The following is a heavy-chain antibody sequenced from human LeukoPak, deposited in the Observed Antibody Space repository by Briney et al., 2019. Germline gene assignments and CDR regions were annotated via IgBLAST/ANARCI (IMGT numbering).Heavy chain of an antibody. CDR1: GFTFSSYA. CDR3: ARRGFGELPFDY. D-gene: IGHD3-10*01. CDR2: ISYDGSNK. J-gene: IGHJ4*02. Sequence: GGSLRLSCAASGFTFSSYAMHWVRQAPGKGLEWVAVISYDGSNKYYADSVKGRFTISRDNSKNTLYLQMNSLRAEDTAVYYCARRGFGELPFDYWGQGTLVTVSS. V-gene: IGHV3-30-3*01.